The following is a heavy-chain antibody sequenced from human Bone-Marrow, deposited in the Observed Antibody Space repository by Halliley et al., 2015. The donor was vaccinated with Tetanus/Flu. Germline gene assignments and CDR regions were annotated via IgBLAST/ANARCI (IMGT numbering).Heavy chain of an antibody. D-gene: IGHD3-22*01. Sequence: TLSLTCAVSGDSISNSRWWSWVRQPPGKGLEWIGDIHHSGTTNYNPSLKSRVTLPVDKSKKRFSLKLTSVTAADTAVYYCARSLYYYESSGSYFFDYWGQGTLVTVSS. J-gene: IGHJ4*02. CDR3: ARSLYYYESSGSYFFDY. CDR2: IHHSGTT. V-gene: IGHV4-4*02. CDR1: GDSISNSRW.